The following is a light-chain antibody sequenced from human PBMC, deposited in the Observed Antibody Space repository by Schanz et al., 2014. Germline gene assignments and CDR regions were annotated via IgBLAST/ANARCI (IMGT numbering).Light chain of an antibody. Sequence: QAVVTLEPSLTVSPGGTVTLTCGSSTGAVTSGHYPYWFQQKPGQAPRTLIYDTSNKHSWTPARFSGSLLGGKAALTLSGAQPEDEAEYYCLLSYGGAPWVFGGGTKLTVL. J-gene: IGLJ3*02. CDR3: LLSYGGAPWV. CDR1: TGAVTSGHY. CDR2: DTS. V-gene: IGLV7-46*01.